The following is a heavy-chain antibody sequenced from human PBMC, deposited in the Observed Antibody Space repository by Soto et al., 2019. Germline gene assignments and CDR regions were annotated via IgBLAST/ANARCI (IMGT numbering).Heavy chain of an antibody. J-gene: IGHJ3*02. V-gene: IGHV1-69*01. CDR2: IIPLFGTT. D-gene: IGHD3-22*01. CDR1: GGTFNNYA. CDR3: ARPRSHYYDRSAERAFDI. Sequence: QVQLVQSGAEVKKPGSSVKVSCKASGGTFNNYAISWVRQAPGQGLEWMGGIIPLFGTTNYAQKFQGRVTITEDESTSTAYMELSSLRSEDTAFYYCARPRSHYYDRSAERAFDIWGQGTMVTVSS.